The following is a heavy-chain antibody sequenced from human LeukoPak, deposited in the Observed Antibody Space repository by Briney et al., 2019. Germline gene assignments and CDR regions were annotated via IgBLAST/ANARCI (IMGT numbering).Heavy chain of an antibody. J-gene: IGHJ4*02. CDR1: GGSISSYD. Sequence: SETLSLTCTVSGGSISSYDWSWIRQPPGKGLEWIGYIYYSGSTKYNPSLKSRVTISVDMSQNQVSLKLNSVTAADTAVYYCARRPYCGGDCYYDYWGQGTLVTVSS. V-gene: IGHV4-59*01. CDR2: IYYSGST. CDR3: ARRPYCGGDCYYDY. D-gene: IGHD2-21*02.